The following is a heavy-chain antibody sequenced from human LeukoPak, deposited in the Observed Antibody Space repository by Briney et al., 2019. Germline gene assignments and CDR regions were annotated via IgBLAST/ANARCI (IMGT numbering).Heavy chain of an antibody. J-gene: IGHJ6*02. D-gene: IGHD3-10*01. Sequence: PSETLSLTCTVSGGSISSRSYYWGWIRQPPGKGLEWIGSIHYSGSTYYNPSLKSRLTISVDTSKNQFSLKLSSVTAADTAVYYCARLGDGSGSYGMDVWGQGTTVTVSS. CDR1: GGSISSRSYY. CDR2: IHYSGST. V-gene: IGHV4-39*01. CDR3: ARLGDGSGSYGMDV.